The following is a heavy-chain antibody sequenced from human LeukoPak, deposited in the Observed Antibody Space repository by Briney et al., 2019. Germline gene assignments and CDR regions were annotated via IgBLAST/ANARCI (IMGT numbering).Heavy chain of an antibody. J-gene: IGHJ4*02. CDR3: ARDFATVTSDY. CDR1: GGNFSSYA. CDR2: IIPIFGTA. D-gene: IGHD4-17*01. V-gene: IGHV1-69*06. Sequence: PVKVSCKASGGNFSSYAISWVRQAPGQGLEWMGRIIPIFGTANYAQKFQGRVTITADKSTSTAYMELSSLRSEDTAVYYCARDFATVTSDYWGQGTLVTVSS.